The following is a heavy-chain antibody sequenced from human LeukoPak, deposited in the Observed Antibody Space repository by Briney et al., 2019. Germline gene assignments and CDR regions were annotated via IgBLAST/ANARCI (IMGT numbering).Heavy chain of an antibody. CDR3: TTDYYYDSSGYFYALFS. CDR2: IKSKTDGGTT. D-gene: IGHD3-22*01. V-gene: IGHV3-15*01. Sequence: GGSLRLSCAASGFTFSNAWMSWVRQAPGKGLEWVGRIKSKTDGGTTDYAAPVKGRFTISRDDSKNTLYLQMNSLKTEDTAVYYCTTDYYYDSSGYFYALFSWGQGTLVTVSS. J-gene: IGHJ5*02. CDR1: GFTFSNAW.